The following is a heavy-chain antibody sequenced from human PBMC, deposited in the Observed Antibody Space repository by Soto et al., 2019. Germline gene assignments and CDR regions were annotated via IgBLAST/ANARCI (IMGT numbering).Heavy chain of an antibody. CDR1: GGSISSGGYY. D-gene: IGHD1-26*01. V-gene: IGHV4-31*02. CDR2: IYYSGST. CDR3: ARAGGEWELPFDY. J-gene: IGHJ4*02. Sequence: LCGGSISSGGYYWSWIRQHPGKGLEWIGYIYYSGSTYYNPSLKSRVTISVDTSKNQFSLKLSSVTAADTAVYYCARAGGEWELPFDYWGQGTLVTVSS.